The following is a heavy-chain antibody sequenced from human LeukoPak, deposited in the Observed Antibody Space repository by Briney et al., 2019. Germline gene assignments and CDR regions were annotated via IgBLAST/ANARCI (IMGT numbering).Heavy chain of an antibody. J-gene: IGHJ4*02. CDR2: INPNSGGT. V-gene: IGHV1-2*02. CDR1: GYTFTGYY. Sequence: GASVKVSCKASGYTFTGYYMHWVRQAPGQGLEWMGWINPNSGGTNYAQKFQGRVTMTRDTSISTAYMELSRLRSDDTAVYYCARDPAEYDFWSGYPLFDYWGQGTLVTVSS. CDR3: ARDPAEYDFWSGYPLFDY. D-gene: IGHD3-3*01.